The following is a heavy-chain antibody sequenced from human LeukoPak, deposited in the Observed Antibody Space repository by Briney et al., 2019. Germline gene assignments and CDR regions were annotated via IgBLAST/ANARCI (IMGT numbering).Heavy chain of an antibody. CDR1: GGSMSSYY. CDR3: ARDPRESMIVVPSHAFDI. Sequence: PSETLSLPCTVSGGSMSSYYWSWMRQPPGKGLECIGYIYYSGSTNYNPSLKSRVTISVDTSKNQFSLKLISVTAADTAVYYCARDPRESMIVVPSHAFDIWGQGTMVTVSS. CDR2: IYYSGST. V-gene: IGHV4-59*12. D-gene: IGHD3-22*01. J-gene: IGHJ3*02.